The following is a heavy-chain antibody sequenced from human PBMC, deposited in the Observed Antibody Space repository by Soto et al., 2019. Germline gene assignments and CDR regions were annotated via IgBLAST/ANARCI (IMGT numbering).Heavy chain of an antibody. D-gene: IGHD3-10*01. CDR3: ARDIISMARERPFDP. CDR1: GGSISSGDHY. V-gene: IGHV4-30-4*01. J-gene: IGHJ5*02. Sequence: NPSETLSLTCSVSGGSISSGDHYWSWIRQPPGKGLEWIGYIYYSGSTYYNPSLESRVTISVDTSKNQFSLKVSSVTAADTAVYYCARDIISMARERPFDPWGQGSLVTVSS. CDR2: IYYSGST.